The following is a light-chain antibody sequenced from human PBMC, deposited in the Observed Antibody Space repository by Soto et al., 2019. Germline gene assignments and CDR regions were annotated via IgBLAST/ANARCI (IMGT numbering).Light chain of an antibody. CDR3: SSYTSSSTYV. Sequence: QSALTQPASVSGSPGQSITISCTGTSSDVGGYNYVSWHQLHPGKAPKLMVYEVSNRPSGVSKRFSGSKSGNTASLTISGLQAEDEADYYCSSYTSSSTYVFGTGTKVTVL. CDR2: EVS. J-gene: IGLJ1*01. CDR1: SSDVGGYNY. V-gene: IGLV2-14*01.